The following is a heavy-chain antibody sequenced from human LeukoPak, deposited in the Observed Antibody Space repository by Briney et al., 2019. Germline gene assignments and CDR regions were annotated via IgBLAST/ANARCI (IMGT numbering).Heavy chain of an antibody. CDR1: GYTFTSYG. D-gene: IGHD6-19*01. CDR3: ARAQRTAVAGWDAFDI. Sequence: GASVKVSCKASGYTFTSYGINWVRQAPGQGLEWMGWISAYNGNTNYAQKLQGRVTMTTDTSTSTAYMELRSLRSDDTAVYYCARAQRTAVAGWDAFDIWGQGTMVTVSS. CDR2: ISAYNGNT. V-gene: IGHV1-18*01. J-gene: IGHJ3*02.